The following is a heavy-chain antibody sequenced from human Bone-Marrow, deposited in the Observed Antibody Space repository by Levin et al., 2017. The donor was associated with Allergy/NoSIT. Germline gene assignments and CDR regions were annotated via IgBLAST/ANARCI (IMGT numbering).Heavy chain of an antibody. CDR3: AVNFDV. Sequence: SETLFLTCAVYGESFSGYYWSWIRQPPGKGLEWIGEINHSGSTNYNASLKSRITISVDTSKNLFSLRLTSVTAADTAVYYCAVNFDVWGQGTTVTVSS. CDR2: INHSGST. J-gene: IGHJ6*02. V-gene: IGHV4-34*01. D-gene: IGHD3-3*01. CDR1: GESFSGYY.